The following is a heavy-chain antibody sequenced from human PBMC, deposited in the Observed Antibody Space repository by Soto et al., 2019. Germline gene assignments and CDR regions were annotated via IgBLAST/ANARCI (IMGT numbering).Heavy chain of an antibody. CDR2: ISGSGGST. J-gene: IGHJ4*02. V-gene: IGHV3-23*01. D-gene: IGHD3-22*01. Sequence: EVQLLESGGGLVQPGGSLRLSCAASGFTFSSYAMSWVRQAPGKGLEWVSAISGSGGSTYYADSVKGRFTISRDNSKNTLYLQMNSLRAEDTAVYSCAKVKYYYYISGYYFDYFDYWGQGTLVTVSS. CDR1: GFTFSSYA. CDR3: AKVKYYYYISGYYFDYFDY.